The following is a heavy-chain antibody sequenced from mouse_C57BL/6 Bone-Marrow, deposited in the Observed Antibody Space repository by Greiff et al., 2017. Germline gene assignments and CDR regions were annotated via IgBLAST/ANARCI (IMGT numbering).Heavy chain of an antibody. D-gene: IGHD1-1*01. J-gene: IGHJ1*03. CDR3: ARPGSSSWYFDV. V-gene: IGHV2-2*01. CDR2: IWSGGST. Sequence: QVQLQQSGPGLVQPSQSLSITCTVSGFSLTSYGVHWVRQSPGKGLEWLGVIWSGGSTDYNAAFISRLSISKDNSKSQVFFKMNSLQADDTAIYYCARPGSSSWYFDVWGTGTTVTVSS. CDR1: GFSLTSYG.